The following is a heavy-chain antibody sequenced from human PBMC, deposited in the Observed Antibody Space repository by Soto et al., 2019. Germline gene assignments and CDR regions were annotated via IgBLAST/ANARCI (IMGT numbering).Heavy chain of an antibody. D-gene: IGHD2-15*01. J-gene: IGHJ5*02. CDR3: AKGETYCSGGSCLGSNWFDP. CDR1: GFTFSSYA. V-gene: IGHV3-23*01. CDR2: ISGSGGST. Sequence: PGGSLRLSCAASGFTFSSYAMSWVRQAPGKGLEWVSAISGSGGSTYYADSVKGRFTISRDNSKNTLYLQMNSLRAEDTAVYYCAKGETYCSGGSCLGSNWFDPWGQGTLVTVSS.